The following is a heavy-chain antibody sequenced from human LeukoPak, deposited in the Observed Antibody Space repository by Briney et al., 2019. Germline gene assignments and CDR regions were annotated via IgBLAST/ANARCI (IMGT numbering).Heavy chain of an antibody. D-gene: IGHD3-22*01. CDR2: IIPILGIA. J-gene: IGHJ4*02. CDR1: GGTFSSYA. Sequence: SVKVSCKASGGTFSSYAISWVRQAPGQGLEWMGRIIPILGIANYAQKFQGRVTITADKSTSTAYMELSSLRSEDTAVYYCAIGHYYYDSSGSDYWGQGTLVTVSS. V-gene: IGHV1-69*04. CDR3: AIGHYYYDSSGSDY.